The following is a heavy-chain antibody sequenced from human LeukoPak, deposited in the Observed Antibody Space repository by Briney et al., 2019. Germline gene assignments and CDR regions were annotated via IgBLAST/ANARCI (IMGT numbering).Heavy chain of an antibody. D-gene: IGHD2-2*01. V-gene: IGHV4-30-2*01. CDR3: ARDSLGYCSSTSCPPWYFDL. J-gene: IGHJ2*01. CDR1: GGSISSGGYY. Sequence: SETLSLTCTVSGGSISSGGYYWSWIRQPPGKGLEWIGYIYHSGSTYYNPSLKSRVTISVDRSKNQFSLKLSSVTAADTAVYYCARDSLGYCSSTSCPPWYFDLWGRGTLVTVSS. CDR2: IYHSGST.